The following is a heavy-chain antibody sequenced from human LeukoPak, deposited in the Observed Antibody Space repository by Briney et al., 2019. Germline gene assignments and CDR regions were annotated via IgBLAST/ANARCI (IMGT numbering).Heavy chain of an antibody. V-gene: IGHV4-61*02. CDR1: GGSISSGSYY. CDR3: ARDRKYYYDSSGYYNYYFDY. J-gene: IGHJ4*02. CDR2: IYTSGST. Sequence: SETLSLTGTVSGGSISSGSYYWSWIRQPAGKGLEWIGRIYTSGSTNYNPSLKSRVTISVDTSKKQFSLKLSSVTAADTAVYYCARDRKYYYDSSGYYNYYFDYWGQGTLVTVSS. D-gene: IGHD3-22*01.